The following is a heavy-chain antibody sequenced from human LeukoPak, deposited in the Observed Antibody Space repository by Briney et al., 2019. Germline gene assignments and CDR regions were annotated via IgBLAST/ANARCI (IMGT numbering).Heavy chain of an antibody. V-gene: IGHV3-53*01. CDR1: GFTVSSNY. Sequence: GGSLRLSCAASGFTVSSNYMSWVRQAPGKGLEWVSVIYSGGSTYYADSVKGRFTISRDNSKNTLYLQMNSLRAEDTAVYYCAGNSGFWSGYYNYYYYYMDVWGKGTTVTVSS. D-gene: IGHD3-3*01. CDR2: IYSGGST. J-gene: IGHJ6*03. CDR3: AGNSGFWSGYYNYYYYYMDV.